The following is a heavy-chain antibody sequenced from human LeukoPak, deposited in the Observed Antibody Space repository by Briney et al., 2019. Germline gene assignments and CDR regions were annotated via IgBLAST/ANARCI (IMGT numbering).Heavy chain of an antibody. V-gene: IGHV3-23*01. CDR1: GFTFSSYA. CDR3: AKLTRNDGIDY. CDR2: ASGSGGST. J-gene: IGHJ4*02. D-gene: IGHD1-1*01. Sequence: PGGSLRLSCAASGFTFSSYAMNWVRQAPGKGLEWVSAASGSGGSTYYADSVKGRFTISRDNSKSTLYLQMNSLRAEDTAVYYCAKLTRNDGIDYWGQGTLVTVSS.